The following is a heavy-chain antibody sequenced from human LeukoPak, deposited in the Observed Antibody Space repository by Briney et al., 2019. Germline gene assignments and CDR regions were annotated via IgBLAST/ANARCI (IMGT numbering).Heavy chain of an antibody. Sequence: SVKVSCKASGGTFSSYAISWVRQAPGQGLEWMGGIIPIFGTANYAQKFQGRVTITTDESTSTAYMELSSLRSEDTAVYYCARDSEGFDSSSWYRTKYYYYYYYMDVWGKGTTVTVSS. CDR2: IIPIFGTA. D-gene: IGHD6-13*01. CDR1: GGTFSSYA. J-gene: IGHJ6*03. CDR3: ARDSEGFDSSSWYRTKYYYYYYYMDV. V-gene: IGHV1-69*05.